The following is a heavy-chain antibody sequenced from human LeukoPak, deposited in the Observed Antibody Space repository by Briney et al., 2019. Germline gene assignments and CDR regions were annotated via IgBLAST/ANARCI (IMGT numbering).Heavy chain of an antibody. J-gene: IGHJ6*02. Sequence: SVKVSCKASGGTFSSYAISWVRQAPGQGLEWMGRIIPILGIANYAQKFQGRVTITADKSTSTAYMELSSLRSEDTAVYYCASPSPTAARIAAAAEYGMDVWGQGTTVTASS. CDR1: GGTFSSYA. D-gene: IGHD6-13*01. CDR2: IIPILGIA. CDR3: ASPSPTAARIAAAAEYGMDV. V-gene: IGHV1-69*04.